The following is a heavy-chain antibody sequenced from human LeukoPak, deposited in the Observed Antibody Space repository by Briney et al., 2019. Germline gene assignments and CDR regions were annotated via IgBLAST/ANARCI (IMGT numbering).Heavy chain of an antibody. Sequence: GGSLRLSCAASGFTFSSYNMNWVRQAPGKGLEWISSITRNSNYIYYADSVKGRFTISRDNGKSSLFLQMDSLRAEDTAIYFCARDPYSGNYGPYYYYYIDVWGKGTTVAVS. V-gene: IGHV3-21*01. CDR3: ARDPYSGNYGPYYYYYIDV. J-gene: IGHJ6*03. D-gene: IGHD3-3*01. CDR1: GFTFSSYN. CDR2: ITRNSNYI.